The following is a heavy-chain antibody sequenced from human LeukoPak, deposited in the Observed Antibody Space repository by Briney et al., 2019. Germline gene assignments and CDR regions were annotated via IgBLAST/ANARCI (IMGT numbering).Heavy chain of an antibody. D-gene: IGHD5-18*01. CDR3: ARGGFTYGPATLCALDI. CDR1: GFTFTDYW. J-gene: IGHJ3*02. V-gene: IGHV3-74*01. CDR2: TSADGRMT. Sequence: PGGSLRLSCATSGFTFTDYWMHWVRQAPGKGLVWVSRTSADGRMTDYEDSVKGRFTVSRDNAKNTLYLQMNRVRAEDTAVYYCARGGFTYGPATLCALDIWGQGTMVPVSS.